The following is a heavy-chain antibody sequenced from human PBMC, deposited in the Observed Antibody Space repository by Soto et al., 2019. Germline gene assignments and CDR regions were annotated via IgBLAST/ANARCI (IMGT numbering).Heavy chain of an antibody. Sequence: ASVKVSCKASGYTFNTYSIHWVRQVPGQGLEWMGIINPSGGSATYAQKFQGSVTMTRDTSTSTVYMELSSLRSEDTAVYYCARDSVISVIAYWGQGTLVTVSS. D-gene: IGHD1-26*01. J-gene: IGHJ4*02. V-gene: IGHV1-46*02. CDR1: GYTFNTYS. CDR3: ARDSVISVIAY. CDR2: INPSGGSA.